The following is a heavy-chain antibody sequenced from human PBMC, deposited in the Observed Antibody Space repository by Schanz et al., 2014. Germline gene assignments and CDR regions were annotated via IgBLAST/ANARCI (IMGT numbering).Heavy chain of an antibody. J-gene: IGHJ4*02. Sequence: QIQLVQSGPEVKKPGATVKVSCKASGYIFINSGISWVRQAPGQGLEWMGWISVYNHNKEYDQKFQGRVTMTTNTTTSTAYMELSSLRSEDTAVYSCARGIGGYGANNCLNYWGQGTLXTVSS. D-gene: IGHD5-12*01. V-gene: IGHV1-18*01. CDR1: GYIFINSG. CDR2: ISVYNHNK. CDR3: ARGIGGYGANNCLNY.